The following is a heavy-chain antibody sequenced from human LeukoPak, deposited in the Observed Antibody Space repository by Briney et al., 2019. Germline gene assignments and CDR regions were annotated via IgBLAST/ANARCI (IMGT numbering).Heavy chain of an antibody. V-gene: IGHV1-18*01. CDR3: ARVTQPEYYYGTSGYSDLAY. CDR2: ISVFNGNT. J-gene: IGHJ4*02. D-gene: IGHD3-22*01. Sequence: GASVKVSCKASGYTFKSYGISWVRHAPGQGLEWMGWISVFNGNTNYAQKLQGRVTMTTDISTNTAYMELRSLRSDDTAVYYCARVTQPEYYYGTSGYSDLAYWGQGTLVTVSS. CDR1: GYTFKSYG.